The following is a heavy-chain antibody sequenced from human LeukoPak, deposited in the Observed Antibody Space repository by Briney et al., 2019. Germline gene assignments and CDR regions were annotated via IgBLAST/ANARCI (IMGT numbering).Heavy chain of an antibody. CDR1: GFTFSSYA. CDR2: ISYDGSNK. Sequence: GSLRLSCAASGFTFSSYAMHWVRQAPGKGLEWVAVISYDGSNKYYADSVKGRFTISRDNSKNTLYLQMNSLGAEDTAVYYCARGLKDSSGYYSDYWGQGTLVTVSS. V-gene: IGHV3-30-3*01. D-gene: IGHD3-22*01. J-gene: IGHJ4*02. CDR3: ARGLKDSSGYYSDY.